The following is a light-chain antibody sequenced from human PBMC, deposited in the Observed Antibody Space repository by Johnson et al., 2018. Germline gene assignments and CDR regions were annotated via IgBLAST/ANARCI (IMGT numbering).Light chain of an antibody. CDR3: GTWDSSLSAGNV. CDR1: SSNIGNNY. CDR2: ENN. V-gene: IGLV1-51*02. Sequence: QSVLTQPPSVSAAPGQKVTISCSGSSSNIGNNYVSWYQQLPGTAPKLLIYENNKRPSVIPDRFSGSKSGTSATRGITGLQTGDEADYYCGTWDSSLSAGNVFGTGTKVTVL. J-gene: IGLJ1*01.